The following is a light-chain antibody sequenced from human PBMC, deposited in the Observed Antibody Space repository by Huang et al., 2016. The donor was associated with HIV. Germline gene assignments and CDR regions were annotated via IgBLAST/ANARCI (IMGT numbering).Light chain of an antibody. V-gene: IGKV4-1*01. J-gene: IGKJ1*01. CDR3: QQYYSSPQA. CDR1: QSVYSSSTSKDY. Sequence: DIIMTQSPDSLAVSLGERATINCRSSQSVYSSSTSKDYMAWFQQKPGQPPRLLLFWASTREAGVPGRYTGSGSGTHFTHTIASLEAEDAAIYYCQQYYSSPQAFGQGTRVEVK. CDR2: WAS.